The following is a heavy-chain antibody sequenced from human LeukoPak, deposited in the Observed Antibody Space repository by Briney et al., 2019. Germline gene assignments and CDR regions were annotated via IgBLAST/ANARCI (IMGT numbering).Heavy chain of an antibody. V-gene: IGHV5-51*01. CDR1: GYSFTSYW. CDR2: IYPGDSDT. Sequence: HGESLKISCKGSGYSFTSYWIGWVRQMPGKGLEWMGIIYPGDSDTRYSPSFQGQVTISADKSISTAYLQWSSLKASDTAMYYRARTGTTLHLFFDYWGKGTLVTVSS. CDR3: ARTGTTLHLFFDY. J-gene: IGHJ4*02. D-gene: IGHD1-7*01.